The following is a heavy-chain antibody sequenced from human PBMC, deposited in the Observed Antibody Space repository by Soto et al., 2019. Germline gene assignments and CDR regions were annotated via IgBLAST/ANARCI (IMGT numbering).Heavy chain of an antibody. CDR1: GGSISSYY. D-gene: IGHD2-15*01. Sequence: SETLSLTCTVSGGSISSYYWSWIRQPPGKGLEWIGYIYYSGSTNYNPSLKSRVTISVDTSKNQFSLKLSSVTAADTAVYYCARHTPAISISDHWGQGALVTVSS. V-gene: IGHV4-59*08. CDR3: ARHTPAISISDH. J-gene: IGHJ4*02. CDR2: IYYSGST.